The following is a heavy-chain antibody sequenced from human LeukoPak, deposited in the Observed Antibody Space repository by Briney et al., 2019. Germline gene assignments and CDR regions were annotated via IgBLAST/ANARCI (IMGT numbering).Heavy chain of an antibody. CDR1: GFTLSSYS. Sequence: GGSLRLSCAASGFTLSSYSMNWVRQAPGKGLEWVSSISSSSSYIYYADSVKGRFTISRDNAKNSLYLQMNSLGAEDTAVYYCARDGKGKWQQLPSIEPQYYYYGMDVWGQGTTVTVSS. CDR3: ARDGKGKWQQLPSIEPQYYYYGMDV. J-gene: IGHJ6*02. D-gene: IGHD6-13*01. V-gene: IGHV3-21*01. CDR2: ISSSSSYI.